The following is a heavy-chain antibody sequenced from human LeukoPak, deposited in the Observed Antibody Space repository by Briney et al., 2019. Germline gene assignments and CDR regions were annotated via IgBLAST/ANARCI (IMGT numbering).Heavy chain of an antibody. CDR1: GFTFSSYS. D-gene: IGHD1-14*01. V-gene: IGHV3-48*01. CDR3: ARGSVTQGY. Sequence: PGGSLRVSCAASGFTFSSYSMNWVRQAPGKGLEWVSYISSSSSTIYYADSVKGRFTISRDNAKNSLYLQMNSLRAEDTAVYYCARGSVTQGYWGQGTLVTVSS. CDR2: ISSSSSTI. J-gene: IGHJ4*02.